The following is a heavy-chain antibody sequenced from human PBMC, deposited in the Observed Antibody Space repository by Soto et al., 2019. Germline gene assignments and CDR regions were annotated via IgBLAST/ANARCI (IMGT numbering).Heavy chain of an antibody. D-gene: IGHD5-12*01. CDR3: ARDSKRGYSGYDKLAY. V-gene: IGHV4-61*01. CDR2: IYYSGST. CDR1: GGSVSSGSYY. J-gene: IGHJ4*02. Sequence: SETLSLTCTVSGGSVSSGSYYWSWIRQPPGKGLEWIGYIYYSGSTNYNPSLKSRVTISVDTSKNQFSLKLTSVTAADTAVYYCARDSKRGYSGYDKLAYWGQGTLVTVSS.